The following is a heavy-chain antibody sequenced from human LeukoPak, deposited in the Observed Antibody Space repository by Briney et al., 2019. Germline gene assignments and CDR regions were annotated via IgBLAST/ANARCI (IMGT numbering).Heavy chain of an antibody. CDR3: ARENVVVVVAATPYYFDY. V-gene: IGHV3-7*01. CDR2: IKQDGSEK. Sequence: GGSLRLSCAASGFTFSSYWMSWVRQAPGKGLEWVANIKQDGSEKYYVDSVKGRFTISRGNAKNSLYLQMNSLRAEDTAVYYCARENVVVVVAATPYYFDYWGQGTLVTVSS. J-gene: IGHJ4*02. D-gene: IGHD2-15*01. CDR1: GFTFSSYW.